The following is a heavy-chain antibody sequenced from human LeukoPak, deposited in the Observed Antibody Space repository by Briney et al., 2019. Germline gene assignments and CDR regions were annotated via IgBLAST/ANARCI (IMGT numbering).Heavy chain of an antibody. J-gene: IGHJ6*03. CDR2: IIPIFGTA. CDR1: GGTFSSYA. V-gene: IGHV1-69*05. CDR3: ARGKSKFGEKKNYYYYMDV. D-gene: IGHD3-10*01. Sequence: SVKVSCKASGGTFSSYAISWVRQAPGQGLEWMGRIIPIFGTANYAQKFQGRVTITTDESTSTAYMELSSLRSEDTAVYYCARGKSKFGEKKNYYYYMDVWGKGTTVTVSS.